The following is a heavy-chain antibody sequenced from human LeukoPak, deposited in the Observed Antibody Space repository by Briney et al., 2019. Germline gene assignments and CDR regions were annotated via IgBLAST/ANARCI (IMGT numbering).Heavy chain of an antibody. J-gene: IGHJ4*02. Sequence: PSETLSLTCTVFGGSISSGDYYWSWIRQPPGKGLEWIGYIYYSGSTSYNPSLKNRVIILVDMSKNQFSLKLSSVTAADTAAYYCARQGDSGWYYFDYWGQGTLVTVSS. V-gene: IGHV4-30-4*01. CDR1: GGSISSGDYY. CDR2: IYYSGST. CDR3: ARQGDSGWYYFDY. D-gene: IGHD6-19*01.